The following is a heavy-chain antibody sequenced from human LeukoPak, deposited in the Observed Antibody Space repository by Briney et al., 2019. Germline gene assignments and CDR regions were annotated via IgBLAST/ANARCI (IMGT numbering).Heavy chain of an antibody. CDR2: IDYDSSHI. Sequence: KTGGSLRLSCAASGLTFSNSAMNWVRQVPGKGLEWVSSIDYDSSHIYYAASVRGRFTISRDNARNSVYLQMNSLRVEDTAVYYCARDPLRYLRVGHYDYWGQGTLVAVSS. V-gene: IGHV3-21*01. D-gene: IGHD3-9*01. CDR3: ARDPLRYLRVGHYDY. J-gene: IGHJ4*02. CDR1: GLTFSNSA.